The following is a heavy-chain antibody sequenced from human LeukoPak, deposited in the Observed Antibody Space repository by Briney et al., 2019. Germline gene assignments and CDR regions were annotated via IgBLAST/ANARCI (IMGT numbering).Heavy chain of an antibody. V-gene: IGHV4-59*12. J-gene: IGHJ6*02. Sequence: SETLSLTCTVSGGPMNTYYWSWIRQPPGKGLEWIANIYYTGSTKYNPSLNSRVTISVDTSKNQFSLKLSSVTAADTAVYYCARRNYGMDVWGQGTTVTVSS. CDR1: GGPMNTYY. CDR2: IYYTGST. CDR3: ARRNYGMDV.